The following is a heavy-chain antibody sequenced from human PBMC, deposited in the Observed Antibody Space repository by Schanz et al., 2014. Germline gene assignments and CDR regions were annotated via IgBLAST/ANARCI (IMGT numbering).Heavy chain of an antibody. J-gene: IGHJ5*02. Sequence: QVQLVQSGAEVKKPGASVKVSCKASGYTFTSYSIHWVRQAPGQGLEWMGWINVGNGNMKYSQKFQGRVTFTADKSTSTAYMELSSLKSEDTAVYYCARGPLGTSPWGKGTLVTVAS. V-gene: IGHV1-3*01. CDR1: GYTFTSYS. D-gene: IGHD5-12*01. CDR3: ARGPLGTSP. CDR2: INVGNGNM.